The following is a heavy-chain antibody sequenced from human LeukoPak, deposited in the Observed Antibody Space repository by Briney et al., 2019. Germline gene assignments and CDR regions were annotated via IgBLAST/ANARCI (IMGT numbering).Heavy chain of an antibody. Sequence: SETLSLTCTVSGGSISSYYWSWLRQPPGKGLEWIGYIYYSGSTNYNPSLKSRVTISVDTSKNQFSLKLSSVTAADTAVYYCAGDIVVVPAALDYYYYMDVWGKGTTVTVSS. V-gene: IGHV4-59*01. CDR3: AGDIVVVPAALDYYYYMDV. D-gene: IGHD2-2*01. CDR1: GGSISSYY. CDR2: IYYSGST. J-gene: IGHJ6*03.